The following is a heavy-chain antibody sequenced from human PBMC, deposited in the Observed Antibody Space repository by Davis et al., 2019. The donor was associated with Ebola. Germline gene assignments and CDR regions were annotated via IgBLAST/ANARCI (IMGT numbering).Heavy chain of an antibody. CDR3: ARDGNVPKWLRAYPFDY. Sequence: GESLKISCSASGFTFSSYAMHWVRQAPGKGLEYVSAISSNGGSTYYADSVKGRFTISRDNSKNTLYLQMSSLRAEDTAVYYCARDGNVPKWLRAYPFDYWGQGTLVTVSS. V-gene: IGHV3-64D*06. J-gene: IGHJ4*02. CDR2: ISSNGGST. D-gene: IGHD5-12*01. CDR1: GFTFSSYA.